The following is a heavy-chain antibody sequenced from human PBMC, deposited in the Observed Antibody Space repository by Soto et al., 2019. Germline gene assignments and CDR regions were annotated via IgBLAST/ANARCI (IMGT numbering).Heavy chain of an antibody. D-gene: IGHD6-13*01. CDR2: IYTSGST. CDR3: ARLRSSSSWYFDY. Sequence: SETLSLTCTVSGGSISSYYCSWIRQPAGKGLEWIGRIYTSGSTNYNPSLKSRVTMSVDTSKNQFSLKLSSVTAADTAVYYCARLRSSSSWYFDYWGQGTLVTVSS. J-gene: IGHJ4*02. CDR1: GGSISSYY. V-gene: IGHV4-4*07.